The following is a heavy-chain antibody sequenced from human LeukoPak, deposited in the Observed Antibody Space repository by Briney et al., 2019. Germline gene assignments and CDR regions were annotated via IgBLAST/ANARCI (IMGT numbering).Heavy chain of an antibody. CDR2: IYFSGGT. V-gene: IGHV4-39*01. J-gene: IGHJ4*02. Sequence: PSETLSLTCTVSGDSISSSNCYWGWIRQPPGKGLEWIGSIYFSGGTYYNASLKSRVTISVDTSKNQFSLKLSSVTAADTAVYYCARQTGSGLFSLPGGQGTLVTVSS. CDR3: ARQTGSGLFSLP. CDR1: GDSISSSNCY. D-gene: IGHD3-10*01.